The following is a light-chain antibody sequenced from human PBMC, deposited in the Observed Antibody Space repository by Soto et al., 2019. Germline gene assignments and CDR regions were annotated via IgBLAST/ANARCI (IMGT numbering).Light chain of an antibody. CDR3: SSYTTSNTQV. Sequence: QSALTQPASVSGSPGQSITISCTGTSSDVGTYNYVSWYQHRPGKAPKLMIYDVSYRPSGVSNRFSGSKSANTASLTISGPQAEDGADYYCSSYTTSNTQVFGGGTKLTVL. J-gene: IGLJ3*02. CDR2: DVS. CDR1: SSDVGTYNY. V-gene: IGLV2-14*01.